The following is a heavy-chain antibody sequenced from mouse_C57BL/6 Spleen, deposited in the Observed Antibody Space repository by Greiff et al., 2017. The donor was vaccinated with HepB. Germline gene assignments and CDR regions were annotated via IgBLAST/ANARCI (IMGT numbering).Heavy chain of an antibody. J-gene: IGHJ2*01. CDR3: ARSGTTVVLDY. CDR1: GYAFSSSW. Sequence: VQLQQSGPELVKPGASVKISCKASGYAFSSSWMNWVKQRPGKGLEWIGRIYPGDGDTNYNGKFKGKATLTADKSSCPAYMQLSSLTSEDSAVYFCARSGTTVVLDYWGQGTTLTVSS. V-gene: IGHV1-82*01. D-gene: IGHD1-1*01. CDR2: IYPGDGDT.